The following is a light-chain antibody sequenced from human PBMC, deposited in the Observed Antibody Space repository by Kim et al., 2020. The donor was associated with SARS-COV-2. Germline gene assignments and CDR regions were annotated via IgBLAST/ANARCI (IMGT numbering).Light chain of an antibody. Sequence: PGETAPFSCRASESVDSSKLAWYQQNPGQAPRLHIFGASSRATGIPDRFSGGGSGTDFTLTISRLEPEDFAVYYCQQFGGSPPITFGQGTRLEIK. V-gene: IGKV3-20*01. CDR2: GAS. J-gene: IGKJ5*01. CDR1: ESVDSSK. CDR3: QQFGGSPPIT.